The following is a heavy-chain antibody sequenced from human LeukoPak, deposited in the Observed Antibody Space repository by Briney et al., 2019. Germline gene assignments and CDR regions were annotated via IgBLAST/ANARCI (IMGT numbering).Heavy chain of an antibody. D-gene: IGHD6-25*01. CDR1: GFTFSSYT. CDR3: AKGSRAAGYYFDY. CDR2: ISGSGGST. V-gene: IGHV3-23*01. Sequence: GGSLRLSCAASGFTFSSYTMSWVRQAPGKGLEWVSAISGSGGSTYYADSVKGRFTISRDNSKNTLYLQMNSLRAEDTAVYYCAKGSRAAGYYFDYWGQGTLVTVSS. J-gene: IGHJ4*02.